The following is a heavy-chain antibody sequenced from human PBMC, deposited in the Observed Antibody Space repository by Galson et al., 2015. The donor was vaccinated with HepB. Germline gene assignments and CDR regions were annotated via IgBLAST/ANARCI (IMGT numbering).Heavy chain of an antibody. CDR2: IEEDGGEK. J-gene: IGHJ4*02. CDR3: ARDGIAARPRGLAGFDY. D-gene: IGHD6-6*01. Sequence: SLRLSCAASGFTFSTYWMSWVRQAPGKGLEWVGNIEEDGGEKYYADPVKGRFTISRDNAKNSLFLQMNSLRVEDTAVYYCARDGIAARPRGLAGFDYWGQGTLVTVIS. V-gene: IGHV3-7*01. CDR1: GFTFSTYW.